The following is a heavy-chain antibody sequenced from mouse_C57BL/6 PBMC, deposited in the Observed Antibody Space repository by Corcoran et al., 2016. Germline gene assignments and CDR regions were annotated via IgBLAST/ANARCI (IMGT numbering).Heavy chain of an antibody. D-gene: IGHD2-4*01. J-gene: IGHJ1*03. CDR3: ARTRIYYDYDVGYVDV. V-gene: IGHV9-3*01. Sequence: QIQLVQSGPELKKPAETVKISCKASGYTFTTYGMSWVKQAPGKGLKWMGWINTYSGVPTYADDFKGRFAYSLESSASTAYLQINNLKNEDTATYFCARTRIYYDYDVGYVDVWGTGTTVTVSS. CDR1: GYTFTTYG. CDR2: INTYSGVP.